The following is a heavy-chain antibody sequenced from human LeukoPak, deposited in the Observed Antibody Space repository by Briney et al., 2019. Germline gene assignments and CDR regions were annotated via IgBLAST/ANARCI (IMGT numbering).Heavy chain of an antibody. J-gene: IGHJ5*02. D-gene: IGHD2-21*01. Sequence: ASVKVSCKASGYTFIGYYMHWVRQAPGQGLEWMGWINPNSGGTNYAQKFQGRVTMTRDTSISTAYMELSRLRSDDTAVYYCARVFARGNWFDPWGQGTLVTVSS. CDR2: INPNSGGT. CDR3: ARVFARGNWFDP. V-gene: IGHV1-2*02. CDR1: GYTFIGYY.